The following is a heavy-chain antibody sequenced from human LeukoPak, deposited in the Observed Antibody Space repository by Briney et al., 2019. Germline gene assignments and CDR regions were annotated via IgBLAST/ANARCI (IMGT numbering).Heavy chain of an antibody. CDR1: GFTFDDYA. CDR2: ISWNSGSI. CDR3: AKAATPTPRYSSGWYYFDY. J-gene: IGHJ4*02. Sequence: GGSLRLSCAASGFTFDDYAMHWVRQAPGKGLEWVSGISWNSGSIGYADSVKGRFTISRDNAKNSLYLQMNSLRAEDTALYYCAKAATPTPRYSSGWYYFDYWGQGTLVTVSS. D-gene: IGHD6-19*01. V-gene: IGHV3-9*01.